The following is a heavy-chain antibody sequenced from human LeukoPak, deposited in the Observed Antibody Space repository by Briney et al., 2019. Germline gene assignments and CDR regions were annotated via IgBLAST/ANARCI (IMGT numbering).Heavy chain of an antibody. CDR1: GFTFSVYY. D-gene: IGHD3-3*01. Sequence: PGGSLRLSCAASGFTFSVYYMSWIRQAPGKGLEWVSYISSSGSTIYYADSVKGRFTISRDNAKNSLYLQMNSLRAEDTAVYYCARDRGLWSGYSSYSEYFQHWGQGTLVTVSS. CDR2: ISSSGSTI. J-gene: IGHJ1*01. V-gene: IGHV3-11*04. CDR3: ARDRGLWSGYSSYSEYFQH.